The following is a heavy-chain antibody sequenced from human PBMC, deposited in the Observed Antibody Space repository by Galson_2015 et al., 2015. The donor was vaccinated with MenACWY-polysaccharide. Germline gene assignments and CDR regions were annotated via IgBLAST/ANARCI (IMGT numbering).Heavy chain of an antibody. D-gene: IGHD5-18*01. J-gene: IGHJ4*02. CDR1: GGSVSIHKW. CDR3: ASRTDAASFDV. CDR2: GYHTGLI. Sequence: SETLSLTCAVSGGSVSIHKWWSWVRQVPGKGLEWIGEGYHTGLINNKPSLESRISVSVDKSKNQISLKLSSVTAADTAIYYCASRTDAASFDVWGQGTLVTVSS. V-gene: IGHV4-4*02.